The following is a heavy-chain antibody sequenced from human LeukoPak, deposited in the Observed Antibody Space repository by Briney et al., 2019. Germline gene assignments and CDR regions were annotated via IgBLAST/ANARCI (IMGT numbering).Heavy chain of an antibody. D-gene: IGHD2-21*02. CDR3: ARETGVTLGVFQH. V-gene: IGHV1-3*01. CDR2: INAGNGNT. CDR1: GYTFTSYV. Sequence: ASVKVSCKASGYTFTSYVMHWVRQAPGQRLEWMGWINAGNGNTKYSQKFQGRVIITRDTSASTAYMELSSLRSEDTAVFYCARETGVTLGVFQHWGQGTLVTVSS. J-gene: IGHJ1*01.